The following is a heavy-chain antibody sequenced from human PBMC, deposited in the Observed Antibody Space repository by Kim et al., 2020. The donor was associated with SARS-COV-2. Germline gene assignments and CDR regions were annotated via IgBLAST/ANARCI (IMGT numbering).Heavy chain of an antibody. V-gene: IGHV3-30*01. CDR3: ASGMVQGVIITPFDY. Sequence: DSVKGRFTISRDNSKNTLYLQMNSLRAEDTAVYYCASGMVQGVIITPFDYWGQGTLVTVSS. D-gene: IGHD3-10*01. J-gene: IGHJ4*02.